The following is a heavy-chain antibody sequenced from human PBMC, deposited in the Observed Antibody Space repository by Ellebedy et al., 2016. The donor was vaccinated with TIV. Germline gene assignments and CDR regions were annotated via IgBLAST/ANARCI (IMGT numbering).Heavy chain of an antibody. CDR1: GGSISSYY. V-gene: IGHV4-59*01. Sequence: SETLSLTXTVSGGSISSYYWSWIRQPPGKGLEWIGYIYYSGSTNYNPSLKSRVTISVDTSKNQFSLKLSSVTAADTAVYYCARDGGLWFGDYYGMDVWGQGTTVTVSS. D-gene: IGHD3-10*01. J-gene: IGHJ6*02. CDR2: IYYSGST. CDR3: ARDGGLWFGDYYGMDV.